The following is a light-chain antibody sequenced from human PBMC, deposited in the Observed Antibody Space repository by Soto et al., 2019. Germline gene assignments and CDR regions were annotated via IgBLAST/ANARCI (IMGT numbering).Light chain of an antibody. Sequence: QSVLTQPPSVSGAPGQRVTISCTGSSSNIGAGYDVHWYQHLPGTAPELLMYGNSNRPSGVPDRFSGSKSGTSASLAITGLQAEDEADYYCQSYDSSLTAVVFGGGTKLTVL. V-gene: IGLV1-40*01. CDR3: QSYDSSLTAVV. CDR2: GNS. CDR1: SSNIGAGYD. J-gene: IGLJ2*01.